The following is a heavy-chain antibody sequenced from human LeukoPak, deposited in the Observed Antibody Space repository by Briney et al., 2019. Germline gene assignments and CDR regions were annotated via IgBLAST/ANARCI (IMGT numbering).Heavy chain of an antibody. V-gene: IGHV4-59*01. CDR1: GGSMSSYS. CDR3: AGMVRDPQFDY. CDR2: IYYSGST. Sequence: SETLSLTCIVSGGSMSSYSWNWVRQPPGKGLEWIGYIYYSGSTNYNPSLKSRVTISVDTSKNQFSLKLSSVTAADTAVYYCAGMVRDPQFDYWGQGTLVTVSS. D-gene: IGHD3-10*01. J-gene: IGHJ4*02.